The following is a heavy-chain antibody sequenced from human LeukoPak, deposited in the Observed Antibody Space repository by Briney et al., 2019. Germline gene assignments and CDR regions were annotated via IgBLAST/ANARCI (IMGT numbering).Heavy chain of an antibody. J-gene: IGHJ4*02. CDR2: ISSSGSTI. V-gene: IGHV3-48*03. CDR3: APPTVTTGY. CDR1: GFTFSSYE. D-gene: IGHD4-17*01. Sequence: GGSLRLSCAASGFTFSSYEMNWVRQAPGKGLEWVSYISSSGSTIYYADSVKGRFTFSRDNAKNSLYLQMNSLRAGDTAVYYCAPPTVTTGYWGQGTLVTVSS.